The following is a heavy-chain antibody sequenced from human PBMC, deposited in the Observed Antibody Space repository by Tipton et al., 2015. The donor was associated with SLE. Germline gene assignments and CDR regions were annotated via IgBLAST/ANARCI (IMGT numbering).Heavy chain of an antibody. CDR3: GRGGYGSSRDFQP. CDR2: IYNTGNT. Sequence: TLSLTCTVSGGSISSGCYSWSWIRQPAGKGLEWIGHIYNTGNTNDNPPHKGRVTISVEPSKNHFSLELPSVTAADTAVYYCGRGGYGSSRDFQPWGQATLVTVSS. J-gene: IGHJ1*01. D-gene: IGHD6-13*01. CDR1: GGSISSGCYS. V-gene: IGHV4-61*09.